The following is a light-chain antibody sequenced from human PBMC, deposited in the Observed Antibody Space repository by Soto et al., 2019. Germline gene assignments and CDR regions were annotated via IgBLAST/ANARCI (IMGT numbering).Light chain of an antibody. CDR1: SSDVGGYNY. CDR3: RSHADSYNWV. V-gene: IGLV2-8*01. J-gene: IGLJ3*02. CDR2: EVT. Sequence: QSALTQPPSASGSPGQSVTISCTGTSSDVGGYNYVSWYQQHPGKAPKLMIYEVTKRPSGVPDRFSGSKSGNTASLTVSGLQAEDEADYYCRSHADSYNWVFGGGTKLTVL.